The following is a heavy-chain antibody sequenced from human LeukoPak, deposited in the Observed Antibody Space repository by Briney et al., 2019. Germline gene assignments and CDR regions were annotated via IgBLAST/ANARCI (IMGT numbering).Heavy chain of an antibody. CDR2: IYYSGST. Sequence: SETLSLTCTVSGGSISSYYWSWIRQSPGKGLEWIGYIYYSGSTNYNPSLKSRVTISVDTSKNQFSLKLSSVTAADTAMYYCARAPRGGMVTQFDYWGQGTLVTVCS. D-gene: IGHD2-21*02. CDR3: ARAPRGGMVTQFDY. V-gene: IGHV4-59*01. CDR1: GGSISSYY. J-gene: IGHJ4*02.